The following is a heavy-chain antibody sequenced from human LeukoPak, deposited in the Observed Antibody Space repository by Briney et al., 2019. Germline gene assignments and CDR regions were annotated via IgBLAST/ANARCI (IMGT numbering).Heavy chain of an antibody. Sequence: TSQTLSLTCTVSGGSISSGSYYWSWIRQPAGKGLEWIGRIYTSGSTNYNPSLKSRVTISVDTSKNQLSLKLSSVTAADTAVYYCARGNYGDYSNWFDPWGQGTLVTVSS. CDR2: IYTSGST. V-gene: IGHV4-61*02. CDR1: GGSISSGSYY. D-gene: IGHD4-17*01. J-gene: IGHJ5*02. CDR3: ARGNYGDYSNWFDP.